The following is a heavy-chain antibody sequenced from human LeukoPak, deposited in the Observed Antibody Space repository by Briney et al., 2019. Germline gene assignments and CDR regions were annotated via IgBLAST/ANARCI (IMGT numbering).Heavy chain of an antibody. CDR2: ISSRGDTI. D-gene: IGHD6-19*01. Sequence: GGSLRLSCAGSGFTFSSYEMNWVRQAPGKGLEWISYISSRGDTIYYADSVRGRFTLYRDNAKNSLYLQMNSLRVEDTAVYYCARGYASAWCDHWGQGALVTVSS. CDR3: ARGYASAWCDH. V-gene: IGHV3-48*03. CDR1: GFTFSSYE. J-gene: IGHJ5*02.